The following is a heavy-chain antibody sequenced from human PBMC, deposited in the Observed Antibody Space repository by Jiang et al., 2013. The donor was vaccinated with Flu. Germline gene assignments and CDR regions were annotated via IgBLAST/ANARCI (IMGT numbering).Heavy chain of an antibody. CDR1: GDSVSSNGAA. CDR3: ARVEDGTDLAGFDS. V-gene: IGHV6-1*01. CDR2: TYFRAKWYN. D-gene: IGHD4/OR15-4a*01. Sequence: GLVKPSQTLSLTCAISGDSVSSNGAAWNWIRQFPSTGLEWLGRTYFRAKWYNDYAESVKSRISINPDTSKNQFSLHLNDVTPEDTAVYYCARVEDGTDLAGFDSWGQGTLVTVSS. J-gene: IGHJ4*02.